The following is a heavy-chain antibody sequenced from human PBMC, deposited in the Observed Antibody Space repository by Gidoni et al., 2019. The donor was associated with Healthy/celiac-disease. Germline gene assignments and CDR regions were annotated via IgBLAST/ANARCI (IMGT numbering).Heavy chain of an antibody. V-gene: IGHV2-26*01. CDR1: GFSLSNARMG. D-gene: IGHD3-22*01. J-gene: IGHJ2*01. CDR3: ARIRVSPNIVVVQRSLRRRYWYFDL. CDR2: IFSNDEK. Sequence: QVTLKASGPVLVKPTETLTLTCTVSGFSLSNARMGVSWIRQPPGKALEWLAHIFSNDEKSYSTSLKSRLTISKDTSKSQVVLTMTNMDPVDTATYYCARIRVSPNIVVVQRSLRRRYWYFDLWGRGTLVTVSS.